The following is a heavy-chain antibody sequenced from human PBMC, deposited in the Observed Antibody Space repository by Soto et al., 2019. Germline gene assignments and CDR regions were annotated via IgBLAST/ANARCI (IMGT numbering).Heavy chain of an antibody. V-gene: IGHV3-33*01. J-gene: IGHJ4*02. D-gene: IGHD2-15*01. Sequence: QVQLVESGGGVVQPGRSLRLSCAASGFTFRSYGMHWVRQAPGKGLEWVALIWYDGSNKYYADSVKGRFTISRDNSKNTLYLQMNSLRAEDTAVYYCARDSYCSGGSCYPGFLDYWGQGTLVTVSS. CDR1: GFTFRSYG. CDR2: IWYDGSNK. CDR3: ARDSYCSGGSCYPGFLDY.